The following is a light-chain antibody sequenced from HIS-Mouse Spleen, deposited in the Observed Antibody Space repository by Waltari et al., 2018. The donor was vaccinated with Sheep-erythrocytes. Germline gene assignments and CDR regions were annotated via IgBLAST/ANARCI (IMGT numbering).Light chain of an antibody. V-gene: IGLV2-14*03. Sequence: QSALTQPASVSGSPGQSITISCTGTSSDVGGYNYVSWYQQHPGKAPKLMIYDVSNRPSGVSNRFSGSKSGNTAYLTISGLQAEDEADYYCCSYAGSYNHVFATGTKVTVL. CDR1: SSDVGGYNY. CDR3: CSYAGSYNHV. CDR2: DVS. J-gene: IGLJ1*01.